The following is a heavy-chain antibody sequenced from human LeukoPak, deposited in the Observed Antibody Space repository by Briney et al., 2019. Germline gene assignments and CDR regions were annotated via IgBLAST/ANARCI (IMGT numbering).Heavy chain of an antibody. Sequence: SQTLSLTCAIFGDSVSSSTTAWNLIRQSPSRGLEWLGRTYYRSKWYNDYAVSVKSRITISPDTSKNQFSLQLNSVTPEDTAVYYCGRGVGATKGSFDYWGQGILVTVSS. J-gene: IGHJ4*02. CDR3: GRGVGATKGSFDY. CDR1: GDSVSSSTTA. CDR2: TYYRSKWYN. D-gene: IGHD1-26*01. V-gene: IGHV6-1*01.